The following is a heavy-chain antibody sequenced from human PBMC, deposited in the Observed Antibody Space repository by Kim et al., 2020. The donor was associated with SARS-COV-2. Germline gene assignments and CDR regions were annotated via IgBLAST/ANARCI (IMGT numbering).Heavy chain of an antibody. V-gene: IGHV1-69*13. J-gene: IGHJ6*02. CDR2: IIPIFGTA. Sequence: SVKVSCKASGGTFSSYAISWVRQAPGQGLEWMGGIIPIFGTANYAQKFQGRVTITADESTSTAYMELSSLRSEDTAVYYCARALEGITIFPYYYGMDVWGQGTTVTVSS. CDR1: GGTFSSYA. CDR3: ARALEGITIFPYYYGMDV. D-gene: IGHD3-3*01.